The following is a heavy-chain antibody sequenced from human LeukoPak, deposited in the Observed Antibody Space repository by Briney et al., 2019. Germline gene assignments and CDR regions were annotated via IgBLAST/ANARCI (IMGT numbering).Heavy chain of an antibody. CDR1: GGTFSSYA. D-gene: IGHD6-13*01. V-gene: IGHV1-69*01. J-gene: IGHJ2*01. CDR2: IIPTFGTA. CDR3: AREGSAGTWYFDL. Sequence: ASVKVSCKASGGTFSSYAISWVRQAPGQGLEWMGGIIPTFGTANYAQKFQGRVTITADESTSTAYMELSSLRSEDTAVYYCAREGSAGTWYFDLWGRGTLVTVSS.